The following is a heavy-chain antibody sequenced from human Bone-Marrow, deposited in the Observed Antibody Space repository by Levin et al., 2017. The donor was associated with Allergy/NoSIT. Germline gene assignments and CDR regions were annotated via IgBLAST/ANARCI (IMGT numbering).Heavy chain of an antibody. D-gene: IGHD4-11*01. CDR3: AKLHESSNSAFDI. CDR2: IYYTGFT. V-gene: IGHV4-61*01. Sequence: SETLSLTCTVSDASIGSDSLYWSWLRQPPGRGLEWIGYIYYTGFTNYNPSLESRVTLSVVTSKNQFSLELSSVTAADTAVYYCAKLHESSNSAFDIWGQGTRVTVSS. CDR1: DASIGSDSLY. J-gene: IGHJ3*02.